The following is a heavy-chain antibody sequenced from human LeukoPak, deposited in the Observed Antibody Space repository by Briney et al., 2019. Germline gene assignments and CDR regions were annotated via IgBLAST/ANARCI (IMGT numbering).Heavy chain of an antibody. J-gene: IGHJ3*02. V-gene: IGHV4-59*01. CDR3: ARVEAAVGAFDI. D-gene: IGHD6-13*01. Sequence: SETLFLTCTVSGGSISSYYWSWIRQPPGKGLEWIGYIYYSGSTNYNPSLKSRVTISVDTSKNQFSLKLSSVTAADTAVYYCARVEAAVGAFDIWGQGTMVTVSS. CDR2: IYYSGST. CDR1: GGSISSYY.